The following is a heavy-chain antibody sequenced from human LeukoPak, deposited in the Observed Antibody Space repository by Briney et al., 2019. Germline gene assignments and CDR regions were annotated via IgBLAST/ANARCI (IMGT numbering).Heavy chain of an antibody. Sequence: GASVKVSCKASGGTFSSYAISWVRQAPGQGLEWMGGIIPIFGTANYAQKFQGRVTITTDESTSTAYMELSSLRSEDTAVYYCAAGIGWLQRGDVYYFDYWGQGTLVTVSS. CDR1: GGTFSSYA. J-gene: IGHJ4*02. CDR2: IIPIFGTA. CDR3: AAGIGWLQRGDVYYFDY. D-gene: IGHD5-24*01. V-gene: IGHV1-69*05.